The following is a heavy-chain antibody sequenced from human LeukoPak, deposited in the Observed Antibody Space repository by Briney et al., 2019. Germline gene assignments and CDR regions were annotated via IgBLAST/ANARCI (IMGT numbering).Heavy chain of an antibody. V-gene: IGHV3-23*01. CDR2: ISGSGGST. CDR1: GYTFSSYA. CDR3: AKGSSVTTEGY. Sequence: GGSLRLSCAASGYTFSSYAMSWVRPAPGKGLEWVSAISGSGGSTYYADSVKGRFTISRDNSKNTLYLQMNSLRAEDTAVYYCAKGSSVTTEGYWGQGTLVTVSS. D-gene: IGHD4-17*01. J-gene: IGHJ4*02.